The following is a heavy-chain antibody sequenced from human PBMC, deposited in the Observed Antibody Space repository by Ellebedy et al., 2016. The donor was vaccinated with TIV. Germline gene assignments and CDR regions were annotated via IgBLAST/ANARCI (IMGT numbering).Heavy chain of an antibody. Sequence: GESLKISXAASGFIFSTYSMNWVRQAPGKGLEWVAFIRSSTNSISYADSVKGRFTISRDDAENSLYLQMNSLRDEDTAVYYCASSGAYYYGSGSYPSFGYYYYYGMDVWGQGTTVTVSS. J-gene: IGHJ6*02. CDR1: GFIFSTYS. D-gene: IGHD3-10*01. CDR2: IRSSTNSI. V-gene: IGHV3-48*02. CDR3: ASSGAYYYGSGSYPSFGYYYYYGMDV.